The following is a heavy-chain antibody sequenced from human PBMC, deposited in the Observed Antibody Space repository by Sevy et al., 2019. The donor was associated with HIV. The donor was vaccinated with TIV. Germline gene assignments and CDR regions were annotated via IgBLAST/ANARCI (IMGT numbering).Heavy chain of an antibody. CDR2: IIPIFGTA. CDR1: GGTFSSYA. CDR3: ARGGGMVRGVMINYYYYGMDV. V-gene: IGHV1-69*13. D-gene: IGHD3-10*01. J-gene: IGHJ6*02. Sequence: ASVKVSCKASGGTFSSYAISWVRQAPGQGLEWMGGIIPIFGTANYAQKFQGRVTITADESTSTAYMELSSLRSEDTAGYYCARGGGMVRGVMINYYYYGMDVWGQGTTVTVSS.